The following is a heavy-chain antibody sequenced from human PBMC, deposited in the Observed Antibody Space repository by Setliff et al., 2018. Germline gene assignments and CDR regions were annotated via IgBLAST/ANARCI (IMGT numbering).Heavy chain of an antibody. V-gene: IGHV4-61*02. CDR1: GGSISSGSYY. Sequence: PSETLSLTCTVSGGSISSGSYYWSWIRQPAGKGLEWIGRIYTSGSTNYNPSLKSRVTISIDTSKNQFSLKLSSVTAADTAVYYCARGKNGSRQLVVLGWFDPWGQGTLVTVSS. CDR3: ARGKNGSRQLVVLGWFDP. CDR2: IYTSGST. D-gene: IGHD3-22*01. J-gene: IGHJ5*02.